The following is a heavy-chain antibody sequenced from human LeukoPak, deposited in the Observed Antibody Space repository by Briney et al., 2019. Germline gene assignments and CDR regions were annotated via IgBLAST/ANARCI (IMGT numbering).Heavy chain of an antibody. CDR3: ARGYSSDN. J-gene: IGHJ4*02. CDR2: IYSGGST. Sequence: GGSLRLSCTAPGFTVRTNYMSWVRQAPGKGLEWVSVIYSGGSTYYADSVKGRFTISRDNSKNTLNLQMNSLRAEDAAVYYCARGYSSDNWGQGTLVTVSS. V-gene: IGHV3-66*01. D-gene: IGHD2-21*01. CDR1: GFTVRTNY.